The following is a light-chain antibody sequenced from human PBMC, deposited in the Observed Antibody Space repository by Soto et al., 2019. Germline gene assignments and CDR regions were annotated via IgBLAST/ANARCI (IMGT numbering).Light chain of an antibody. CDR1: QGITHW. V-gene: IGKV1-12*01. CDR2: TAS. Sequence: DIQMTHSPSTVLESXGAGVTITXXASQGITHWLAWYQQKPGKAPKLLIYTASTLQSGVPSRFSGSGSGTDFTLTISSLQPEDFATYYCQQLNSYPLTFGGGTKVDNK. CDR3: QQLNSYPLT. J-gene: IGKJ4*01.